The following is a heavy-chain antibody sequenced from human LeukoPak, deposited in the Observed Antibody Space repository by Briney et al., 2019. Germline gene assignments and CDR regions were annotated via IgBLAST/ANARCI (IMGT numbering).Heavy chain of an antibody. V-gene: IGHV4-61*02. CDR3: ASAQAGDVDY. Sequence: TLPLTCPVSGGPTSSGCYYCGWIRKPAGKGLEWIGRIYASGSTNDNPSLRNRVTISVDTSKNQFSLKLRSVTAADTAVYYCASAQAGDVDYWGQGTLVTVSS. CDR2: IYASGST. CDR1: GGPTSSGCYY. J-gene: IGHJ4*02. D-gene: IGHD3-10*01.